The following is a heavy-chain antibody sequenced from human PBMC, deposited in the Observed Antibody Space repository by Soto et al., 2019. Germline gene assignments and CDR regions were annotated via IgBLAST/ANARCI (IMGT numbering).Heavy chain of an antibody. CDR3: ARYDYVWGSYRLFRGGFDY. D-gene: IGHD3-16*02. CDR1: GYTFTSYG. Sequence: ASVKVSCKASGYTFTSYGISWVRQAPGEGLEWMGWISAYNGNTNYAQKLQGRVTMTTDTSTSTAYMELRSLRSDDTAVYYCARYDYVWGSYRLFRGGFDYWGQGPLVTVSS. CDR2: ISAYNGNT. V-gene: IGHV1-18*01. J-gene: IGHJ4*02.